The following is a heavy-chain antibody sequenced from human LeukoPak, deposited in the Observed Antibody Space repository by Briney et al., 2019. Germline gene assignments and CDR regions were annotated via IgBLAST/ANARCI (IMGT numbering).Heavy chain of an antibody. CDR3: ARASCSSTSCHAYYYYYMDV. CDR2: IIPIFGTA. Sequence: ASVKVSCKASGGTFSSYAISWVRQAPGQGLEWMGGIIPIFGTANYAQKFQGRVTITADESTSTAYMELSSLRSEDTAVYHCARASCSSTSCHAYYYYYMDVWGKGTTVTVSS. D-gene: IGHD2-2*01. V-gene: IGHV1-69*13. J-gene: IGHJ6*03. CDR1: GGTFSSYA.